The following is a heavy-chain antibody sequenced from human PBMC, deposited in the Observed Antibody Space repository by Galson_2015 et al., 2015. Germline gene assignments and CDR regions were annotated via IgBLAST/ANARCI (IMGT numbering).Heavy chain of an antibody. Sequence: PALVKPTQTLTLTCTFSGFSLSTSGVGVGWIRQPPGKALEWLALIYWDDDKRYSPSLKSRLTITKDTSKNQVVLTMTNMDPVDPATYYCAHRGLEWGGAWFDPWGQGTLVTVSS. CDR3: AHRGLEWGGAWFDP. CDR2: IYWDDDK. D-gene: IGHD3-3*01. V-gene: IGHV2-5*02. J-gene: IGHJ5*02. CDR1: GFSLSTSGVG.